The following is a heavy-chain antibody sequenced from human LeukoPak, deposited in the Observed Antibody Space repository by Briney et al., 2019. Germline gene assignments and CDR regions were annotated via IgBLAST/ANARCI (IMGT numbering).Heavy chain of an antibody. CDR3: ARAHGYYYDSSGYYDAFDI. J-gene: IGHJ3*02. CDR2: IYSGGST. V-gene: IGHV3-66*01. D-gene: IGHD3-22*01. Sequence: GGSLRLSCAASGFTFSFYAMSWVRQAPGKGLEWVSVIYSGGSTYYADSVKGRFTISRDNSKNTLYLQMNSLRAEDTAVYYCARAHGYYYDSSGYYDAFDIWGQGTMVTVSS. CDR1: GFTFSFYA.